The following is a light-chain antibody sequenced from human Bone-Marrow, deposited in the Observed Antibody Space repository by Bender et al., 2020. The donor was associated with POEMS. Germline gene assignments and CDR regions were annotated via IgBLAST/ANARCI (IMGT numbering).Light chain of an antibody. J-gene: IGLJ3*02. CDR1: NVRNTA. V-gene: IGLV3-21*02. Sequence: SYALTQPPSMSVAPGQTARMSCGINNVRNTAVHWYRQKPGQAPVLVVYDNRVRSSGIPERFSGSRSGDTATLTISRVEAGDEADYYCQMSDSDSGLWVFGGGTKLTV. CDR2: DNR. CDR3: QMSDSDSGLWV.